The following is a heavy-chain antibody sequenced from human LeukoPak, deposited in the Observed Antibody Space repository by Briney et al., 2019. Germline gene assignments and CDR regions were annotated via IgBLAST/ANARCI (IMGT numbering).Heavy chain of an antibody. J-gene: IGHJ6*04. CDR3: AKVGGYSYDPYYYYGMDV. D-gene: IGHD5-18*01. Sequence: PGGSLRLSCAASGFTFSSYSFIWVRQAPGKGLEWVSFISSSSNYIYYADSVKGRFTISRDNAKNSLYLQMNSLRAEDTAVYYCAKVGGYSYDPYYYYGMDVWGKGTTVTVSS. CDR2: ISSSSNYI. CDR1: GFTFSSYS. V-gene: IGHV3-21*01.